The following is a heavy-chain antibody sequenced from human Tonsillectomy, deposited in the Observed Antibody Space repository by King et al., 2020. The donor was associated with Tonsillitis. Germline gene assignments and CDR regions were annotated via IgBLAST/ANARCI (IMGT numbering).Heavy chain of an antibody. CDR2: INPSDSHP. CDR1: GYSFSNYW. CDR3: ARIFMITFGGVIVGNWFDS. J-gene: IGHJ5*01. D-gene: IGHD3-16*01. Sequence: QLVQSGAEVKKPGGSLRISCKGSGYSFSNYWIVWVRQMPGKGLEWMGKINPSDSHPDYSPSFEGHVTISADKSISTAFLQWNSLKDSDTAIYYCARIFMITFGGVIVGNWFDSWGQGTLVTVSS. V-gene: IGHV5-10-1*03.